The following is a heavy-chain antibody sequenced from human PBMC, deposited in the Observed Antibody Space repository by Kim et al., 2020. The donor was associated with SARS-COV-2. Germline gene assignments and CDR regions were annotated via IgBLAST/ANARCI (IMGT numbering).Heavy chain of an antibody. Sequence: GGSLRLSCAASGFTVSVYYLSWVRQAPGKGLDWVSIIYSGGNTYYADSVRGRFTISRDNSKNTVYLQMNSLRAEDAVIYYCARGGGGAPDGVDVWGQG. V-gene: IGHV3-53*01. J-gene: IGHJ6*02. CDR3: ARGGGGAPDGVDV. CDR2: IYSGGNT. D-gene: IGHD3-16*01. CDR1: GFTVSVYY.